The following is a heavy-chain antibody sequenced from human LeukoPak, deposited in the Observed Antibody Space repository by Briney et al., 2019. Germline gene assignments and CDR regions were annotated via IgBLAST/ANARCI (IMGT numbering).Heavy chain of an antibody. D-gene: IGHD3-9*01. V-gene: IGHV4-4*02. J-gene: IGHJ6*04. CDR2: IYHSEST. CDR3: ARKGPYYNSLTGYYKNGLDV. Sequence: SGTLSLTCAVSGGFISSNNWWNWVRQPPGKGLEWVGEIYHSESTNYNPSLESRVTISLDKSKNQFPLKLSSVTAADTAVYYCARKGPYYNSLTGYYKNGLDVWGKGTTVFVSS. CDR1: GGFISSNNW.